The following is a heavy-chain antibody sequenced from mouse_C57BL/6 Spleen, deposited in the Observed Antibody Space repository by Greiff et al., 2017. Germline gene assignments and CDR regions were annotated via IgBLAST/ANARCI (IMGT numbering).Heavy chain of an antibody. CDR3: TNEAYGGSPYY. D-gene: IGHD1-1*01. CDR2: IYPRSGNT. V-gene: IGHV1-81*01. Sequence: VQLQQSGAELARPGASVKLSCKASGYTFTSYGISWVKQRTGQGLEWIGEIYPRSGNTNYNEKFKGKATLTADKSSSTAYMELRSLTSEDSAVYLCTNEAYGGSPYYWGQGTTLTVSS. J-gene: IGHJ2*01. CDR1: GYTFTSYG.